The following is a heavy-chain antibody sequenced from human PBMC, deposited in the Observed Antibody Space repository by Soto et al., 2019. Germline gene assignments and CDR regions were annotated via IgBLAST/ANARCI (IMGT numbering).Heavy chain of an antibody. J-gene: IGHJ6*02. CDR2: IIAFLGTA. CDR1: GGTFSSYA. V-gene: IGHV1-69*05. D-gene: IGHD6-13*01. Sequence: QVQLVQSGAEVKKPGSSVKVSCKASGGTFSSYAISWVRQAPGQGLEWMGGIIAFLGTANYAQKFQGRVTIPPDASTSTADMELSSLRSEDTSVYYCALCLYSSSWREDYYYYGMDVWGQGTTVTVSS. CDR3: ALCLYSSSWREDYYYYGMDV.